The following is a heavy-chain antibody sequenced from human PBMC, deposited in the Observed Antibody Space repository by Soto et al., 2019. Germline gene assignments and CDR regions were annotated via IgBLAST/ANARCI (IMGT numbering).Heavy chain of an antibody. CDR1: RFTFSSYA. CDR3: ARDYYGSGCLARMDV. CDR2: LSFDGSNK. D-gene: IGHD3-10*01. J-gene: IGHJ6*02. Sequence: PGGSLRLSCTASRFTFSSYALHWVRQAPGKGLEWVAVLSFDGSNKYYADSVRGRFTISRDNSKNTLYLQMNSLRAEDTAVYYCARDYYGSGCLARMDVWGQGTTVTVSS. V-gene: IGHV3-30*04.